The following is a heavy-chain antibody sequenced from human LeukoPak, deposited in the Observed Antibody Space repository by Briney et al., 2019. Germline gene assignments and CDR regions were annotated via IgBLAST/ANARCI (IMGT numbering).Heavy chain of an antibody. Sequence: GGSLRLSCAASGFTCSSYSMHWVRQAPGKGLEWVSSITSSSSYIYYADSVKGRFTISRDNAKNSLFLQVNSLRAEDTALYYCARAGSGSYYTIFDYWGQGTLVTVSS. V-gene: IGHV3-21*01. CDR3: ARAGSGSYYTIFDY. D-gene: IGHD1-26*01. J-gene: IGHJ4*02. CDR2: ITSSSSYI. CDR1: GFTCSSYS.